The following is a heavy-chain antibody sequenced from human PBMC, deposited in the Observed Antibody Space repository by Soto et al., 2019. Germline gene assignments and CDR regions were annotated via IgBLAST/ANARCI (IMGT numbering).Heavy chain of an antibody. V-gene: IGHV3-23*01. CDR2: ISATGGGA. Sequence: GGSLRLSCAASGFKFSNYAMSWVRQAPGKGLEWVSLISATGGGAYYADSVKGRFTISRDNSHNTLYLQVHSLTAEDTAVYYCAKDRRAGGNSAFYFDFWGQGAQVTVSS. CDR3: AKDRRAGGNSAFYFDF. CDR1: GFKFSNYA. D-gene: IGHD3-16*01. J-gene: IGHJ4*02.